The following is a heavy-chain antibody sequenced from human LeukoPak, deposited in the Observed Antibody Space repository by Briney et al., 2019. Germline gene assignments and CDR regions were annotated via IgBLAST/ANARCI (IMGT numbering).Heavy chain of an antibody. CDR1: GFPFSSYA. CDR2: ISYDGSNK. J-gene: IGHJ4*02. D-gene: IGHD3-9*01. CDR3: AREEYYDTGGWFGY. V-gene: IGHV3-30*04. Sequence: GGSLRLSCAASGFPFSSYAMHWVRQAPGKGLEWVAVISYDGSNKYYADSVKGRFTISRDNSKNTLYLQMNSLRAEDTAVYYCAREEYYDTGGWFGYWGQGTLVTVPS.